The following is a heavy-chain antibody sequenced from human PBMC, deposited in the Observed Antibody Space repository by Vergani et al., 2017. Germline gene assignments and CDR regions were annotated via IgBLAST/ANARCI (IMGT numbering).Heavy chain of an antibody. CDR1: GYSFTSYW. CDR3: ARQAREIYYYYGMDV. CDR2: IYPGDSDT. V-gene: IGHV5-51*01. J-gene: IGHJ6*02. Sequence: EVQLVQSGAEVKKPGESLKLSCKGSGYSFTSYWIGWVRQMPGKGLEWMGIIYPGDSDTRYSPSFQGQVTISADKSISTAYLQWSSLKASDTAMYYCARQAREIYYYYGMDVWGQGTTVTVSS.